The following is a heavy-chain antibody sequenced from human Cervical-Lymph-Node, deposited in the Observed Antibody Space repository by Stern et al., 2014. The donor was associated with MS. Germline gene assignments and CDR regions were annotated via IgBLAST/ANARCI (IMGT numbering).Heavy chain of an antibody. CDR2: ISQGGGP. CDR1: GGSISSGGYS. J-gene: IGHJ3*02. V-gene: IGHV4-30-2*06. CDR3: ARGVDFGRGEVFDI. Sequence: VKLEESGSRLVKPSQTLSLTCTVSGGSISSGGYSWSLIRQSPGKGLEWIGYISQGGGPYYNPSLRGRVTASLDRAKNQFSRKMTSVTAAETAVYFCARGVDFGRGEVFDIWGQGTMVTVSS. D-gene: IGHD4-17*01.